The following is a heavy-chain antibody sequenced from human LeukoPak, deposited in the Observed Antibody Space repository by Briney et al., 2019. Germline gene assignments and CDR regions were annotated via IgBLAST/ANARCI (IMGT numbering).Heavy chain of an antibody. D-gene: IGHD3-9*01. Sequence: GGSLRLSCAASGFTFSSYAIHWVRQAPGKGLEWVAIISYDGTNKYYADSVRGRFTISRDNSKNTLYLQMNSLRAEDTAVYYCARDFGWLSGFDNWGQGTVVSVSS. CDR2: ISYDGTNK. CDR1: GFTFSSYA. CDR3: ARDFGWLSGFDN. V-gene: IGHV3-30-3*01. J-gene: IGHJ4*02.